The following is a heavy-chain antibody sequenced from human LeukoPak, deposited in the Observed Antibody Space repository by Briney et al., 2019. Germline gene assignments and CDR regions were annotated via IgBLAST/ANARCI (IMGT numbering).Heavy chain of an antibody. V-gene: IGHV3-66*01. D-gene: IGHD6-13*01. J-gene: IGHJ4*02. CDR2: IYSGGST. Sequence: GGSLRLSCAASGFSVSSNYMSWVRQAPGKGLEWVSVIYSGGSTYYADSVKGRFSISRDNSKNTLYLQMNSLRDEDTAVYYCARGGLRQQLVRGDHFDDWGQGALATVSS. CDR3: ARGGLRQQLVRGDHFDD. CDR1: GFSVSSNY.